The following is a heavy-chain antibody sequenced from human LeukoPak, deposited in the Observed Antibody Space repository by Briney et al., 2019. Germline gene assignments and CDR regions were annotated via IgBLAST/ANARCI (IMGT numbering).Heavy chain of an antibody. CDR2: ISSSGSTI. CDR3: ARKYCRSTGCLFDN. J-gene: IGHJ4*02. V-gene: IGHV3-48*03. CDR1: GFTFSSYE. D-gene: IGHD2-2*01. Sequence: GGSLRLSCAASGFTFSSYEMNWVRQAPGKGLEWVSYISSSGSTIYYADSVKGRFTISRDNAQNSLYLQMNSVSAEDTAVYYCARKYCRSTGCLFDNWGQGTMVTVSS.